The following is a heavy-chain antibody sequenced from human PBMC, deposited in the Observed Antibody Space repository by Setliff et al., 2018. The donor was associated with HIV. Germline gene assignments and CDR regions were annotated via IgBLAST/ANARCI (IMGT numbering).Heavy chain of an antibody. CDR1: NGSISSHY. V-gene: IGHV4-59*11. Sequence: ETLSLTCTVSNGSISSHYWSWIRQPPGKGLEWIGNMYYSGSTNYNPSLKSRVTISVDRSQNHFSLKLSSVTAADTAVYYCAREVDYYDSSRYLLLYYFDSWGQGTLVTV. J-gene: IGHJ4*02. D-gene: IGHD3-22*01. CDR2: MYYSGST. CDR3: AREVDYYDSSRYLLLYYFDS.